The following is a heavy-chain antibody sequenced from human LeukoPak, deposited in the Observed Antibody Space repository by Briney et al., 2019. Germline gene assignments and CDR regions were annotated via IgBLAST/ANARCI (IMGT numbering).Heavy chain of an antibody. V-gene: IGHV3-23*01. D-gene: IGHD6-6*01. Sequence: GGSLRLSCAASGFTFSSSAMTWVRQAPGKGLEWVSTISGSGSSTYSADSVKGRFSVSRDNYKKMLFLQMHSLRAEDTAIFFCAKGGGAAPLPNYLDYWGQGTLVTVSS. J-gene: IGHJ4*02. CDR3: AKGGGAAPLPNYLDY. CDR2: ISGSGSST. CDR1: GFTFSSSA.